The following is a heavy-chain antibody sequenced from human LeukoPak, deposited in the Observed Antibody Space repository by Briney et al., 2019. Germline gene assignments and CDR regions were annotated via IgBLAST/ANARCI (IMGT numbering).Heavy chain of an antibody. J-gene: IGHJ4*02. CDR2: ISDGGSDT. Sequence: GGSLRLSCAASGFTFSTYAMSWVRQAPGKGLDCVSTISDGGSDTHYADSVKGRFTISRDNSKNTVYLQINSLRAEDTAVYYCAKALYGDYGRFDYWGQGTLVTVSS. V-gene: IGHV3-23*01. CDR1: GFTFSTYA. CDR3: AKALYGDYGRFDY. D-gene: IGHD4-17*01.